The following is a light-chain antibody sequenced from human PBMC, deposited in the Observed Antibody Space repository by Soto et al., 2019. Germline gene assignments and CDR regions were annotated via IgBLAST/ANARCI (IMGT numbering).Light chain of an antibody. CDR1: SSDVGAYNY. V-gene: IGLV2-11*01. Sequence: QSALTQPRSVSGSPGQSVTISCAGTSSDVGAYNYVSWFQQHPGKAPKVMIYDVNKRPSGVPDRFSGSKSGNTASLTISGLQAEDEADYYCCSFAGGYTFVFGTGTKLTVL. CDR3: CSFAGGYTFV. J-gene: IGLJ1*01. CDR2: DVN.